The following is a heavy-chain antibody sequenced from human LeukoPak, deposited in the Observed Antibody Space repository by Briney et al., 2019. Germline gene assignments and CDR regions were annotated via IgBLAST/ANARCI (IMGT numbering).Heavy chain of an antibody. J-gene: IGHJ6*04. CDR1: GGSVSSGSYY. Sequence: SETLSLTCTVSGGSVSSGSYYWSWIRQPPGKGLEWIGYIYYSGSTNYNPSLKSRVTISVDTSKNQFSLKLSSVTAADTAVYYCARDSPCGGSCYTYYCGMDVWGKGTTVTVSS. V-gene: IGHV4-61*01. D-gene: IGHD2-15*01. CDR3: ARDSPCGGSCYTYYCGMDV. CDR2: IYYSGST.